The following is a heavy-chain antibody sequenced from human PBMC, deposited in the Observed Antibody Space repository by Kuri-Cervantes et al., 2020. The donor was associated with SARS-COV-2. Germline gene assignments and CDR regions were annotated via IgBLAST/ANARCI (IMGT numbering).Heavy chain of an antibody. V-gene: IGHV6-1*01. J-gene: IGHJ4*02. D-gene: IGHD1-1*01. Sequence: SETLSVSCAISGDIVSSNSAGWHWIRQSTSRGLKWLGRTYNRSKWYHEYAVSVKSRIIINPDTSKNQFSLQLSSVTTDDTAVYYCARVTTGTLDYWGQGTLVTVSS. CDR2: TYNRSKWYH. CDR1: GDIVSSNSAG. CDR3: ARVTTGTLDY.